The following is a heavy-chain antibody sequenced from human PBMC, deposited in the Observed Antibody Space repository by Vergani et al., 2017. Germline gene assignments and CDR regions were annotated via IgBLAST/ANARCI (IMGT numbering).Heavy chain of an antibody. V-gene: IGHV3-23*01. Sequence: EVQLLESGGGLVQPGGSLRLSCAASGFTFSSYAMSWVRQAPGKGLEWVSAISGSGGSTYYADSVKGRFTISRDNSKNTLYLQMNSLRAEDTAVYYCADYDSSGYYYDYWGQGTLVTVSS. J-gene: IGHJ4*02. CDR1: GFTFSSYA. CDR2: ISGSGGST. D-gene: IGHD3-22*01. CDR3: ADYDSSGYYYDY.